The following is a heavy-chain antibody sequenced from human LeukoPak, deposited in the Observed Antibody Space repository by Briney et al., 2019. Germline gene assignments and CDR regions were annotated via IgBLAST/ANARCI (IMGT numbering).Heavy chain of an antibody. Sequence: PGGSLRLSCAASGLTFSSYAMSWVRQAPGKGLEWVSAIRGSGGSTYYADSVKGRFTISRDNSKNTLYLQMNNLRAEDTAVYYCAKGLSHYYYYGMDVWGQGSTVTVSS. CDR3: AKGLSHYYYYGMDV. D-gene: IGHD3-16*02. CDR1: GLTFSSYA. J-gene: IGHJ6*02. CDR2: IRGSGGST. V-gene: IGHV3-23*01.